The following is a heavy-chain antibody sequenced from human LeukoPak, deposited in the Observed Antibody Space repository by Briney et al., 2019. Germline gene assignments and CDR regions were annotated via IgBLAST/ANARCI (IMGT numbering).Heavy chain of an antibody. CDR1: GFPFSGYS. J-gene: IGHJ6*03. V-gene: IGHV3-48*04. CDR2: ISSSSSTI. D-gene: IGHD3-10*01. CDR3: ARDQGSGSYLDYMDV. Sequence: GGSLRLSCAASGFPFSGYSMTWVRQPPGKGLEWVSYISSSSSTIYYADSVKGRFTISRDNAKNSLYLQMNSLRAEDTAVYYCARDQGSGSYLDYMDVWGKGTTVTVSS.